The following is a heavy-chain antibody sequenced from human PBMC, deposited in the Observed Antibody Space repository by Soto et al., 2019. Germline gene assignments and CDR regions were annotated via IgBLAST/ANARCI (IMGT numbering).Heavy chain of an antibody. CDR1: GYSFTRYW. Sequence: GESLKISCEGSGYSFTRYWIGRERQMPGKGLEWMGIIYPGDSDTRYSPPFQGQVTISADKSISTAYLQWSSLKASDTAMYYCARTAAAGKYYYGMDVWGQGTTVTVSS. D-gene: IGHD6-13*01. CDR2: IYPGDSDT. V-gene: IGHV5-51*01. J-gene: IGHJ6*02. CDR3: ARTAAAGKYYYGMDV.